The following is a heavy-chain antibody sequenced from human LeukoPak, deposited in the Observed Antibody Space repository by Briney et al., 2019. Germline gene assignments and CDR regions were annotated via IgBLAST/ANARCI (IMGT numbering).Heavy chain of an antibody. Sequence: SETLSLTCTVSGGSISSYYWSRIRQPPGKGREWTGYIYYSGSTNYNPSLKSRVTISVDTSKNQFSLKLSSVTAADTAVYYCARVPVVPAANDYYYYYGMDVWGQGTAVTVSS. CDR2: IYYSGST. CDR3: ARVPVVPAANDYYYYYGMDV. V-gene: IGHV4-59*01. D-gene: IGHD2-2*01. J-gene: IGHJ6*02. CDR1: GGSISSYY.